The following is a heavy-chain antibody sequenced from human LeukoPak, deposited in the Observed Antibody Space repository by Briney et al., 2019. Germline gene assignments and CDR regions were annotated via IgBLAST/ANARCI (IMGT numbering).Heavy chain of an antibody. CDR2: INTNTGNP. V-gene: IGHV7-4-1*02. D-gene: IGHD4-17*01. CDR3: ARDGLRGAYNWFDP. CDR1: GYTFTHYA. Sequence: ASVKVSCKASGYTFTHYAMNWVRQAPGHGLEWMGWINTNTGNPTYAQGFTGRFVFSLDTSVSTAYLQISSLKAEDTAVYYCARDGLRGAYNWFDPWGQGTLVTVSS. J-gene: IGHJ5*02.